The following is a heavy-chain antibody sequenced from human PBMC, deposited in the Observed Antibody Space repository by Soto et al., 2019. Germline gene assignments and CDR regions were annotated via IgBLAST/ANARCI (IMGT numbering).Heavy chain of an antibody. D-gene: IGHD2-15*01. CDR1: GGSINSYY. CDR3: ARTPHI. V-gene: IGHV4-59*01. CDR2: VYSNGTT. Sequence: SETLSLTCTVSGGSINSYYWSWIRRPPGKALEWIGFVYSNGTTSYNRSLKSRVTLSVDTSNYQFSLNLRSVTDADTAVYYCARTPHIWGQGTLVTVSS. J-gene: IGHJ4*02.